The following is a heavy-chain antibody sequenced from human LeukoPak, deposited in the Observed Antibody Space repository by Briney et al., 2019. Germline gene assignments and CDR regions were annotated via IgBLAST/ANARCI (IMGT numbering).Heavy chain of an antibody. CDR1: GGSISPYY. J-gene: IGHJ5*02. CDR3: ARDSGTTGEVKFDP. D-gene: IGHD3-10*01. Sequence: SETLSLTCTVSGGSISPYYWSWIRQPPGKGLEWIGYIYYTGSTDYSPSLKSRVTISLDTSKNQFSLKLSSVTAADTALYYCARDSGTTGEVKFDPWGQGTLVTVSS. V-gene: IGHV4-59*12. CDR2: IYYTGST.